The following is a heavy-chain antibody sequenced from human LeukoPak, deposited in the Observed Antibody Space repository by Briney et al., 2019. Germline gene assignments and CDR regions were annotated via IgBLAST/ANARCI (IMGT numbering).Heavy chain of an antibody. Sequence: PSETLSLTCTVSGGSISGYFWSWIRQPTGKGLEWIGRIYATGTTNYNSSLKSRVTMSVDTSKNQFSLNLTSVTAADTAVYYCAREGGGSNRCLDWGQGTLVTVSS. CDR2: IYATGTT. CDR1: GGSISGYF. J-gene: IGHJ1*01. V-gene: IGHV4-4*07. CDR3: AREGGGSNRCLD. D-gene: IGHD3-16*02.